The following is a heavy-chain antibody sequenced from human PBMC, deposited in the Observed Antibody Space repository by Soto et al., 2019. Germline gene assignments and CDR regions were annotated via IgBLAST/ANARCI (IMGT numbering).Heavy chain of an antibody. V-gene: IGHV1-8*01. CDR2: MNPNSGST. CDR1: GYTFTSYD. CDR3: ARSYSSSGFWFDT. D-gene: IGHD6-13*01. Sequence: ASVKVSCKASGYTFTSYDINWVRQATGQGLEWMGWMNPNSGSTGYAQKFQGRVTMTRNTSISTAYMELSSLRSEDTAVYYCARSYSSSGFWFDTWGQGTLVTVSS. J-gene: IGHJ5*02.